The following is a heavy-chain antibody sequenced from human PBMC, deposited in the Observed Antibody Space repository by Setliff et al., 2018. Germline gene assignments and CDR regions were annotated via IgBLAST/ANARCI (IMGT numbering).Heavy chain of an antibody. CDR2: ISPSGST. CDR1: GASITSGGFY. Sequence: PSETLSLTCTVSGASITSGGFYWTWIRQPAGKGLEWIGHISPSGSTTYNPSVKSRVTISLDTSKNHFSLNLRSVTAADTAVYYCARLSPYNTGPPFDYWGQGTLVTVSS. D-gene: IGHD2-8*02. V-gene: IGHV4-61*09. J-gene: IGHJ4*02. CDR3: ARLSPYNTGPPFDY.